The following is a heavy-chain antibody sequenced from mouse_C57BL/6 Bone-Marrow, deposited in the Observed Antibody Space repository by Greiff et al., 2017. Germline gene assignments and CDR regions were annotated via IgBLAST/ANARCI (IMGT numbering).Heavy chain of an antibody. CDR1: GYSITSGYY. CDR3: ARGGRGTLDG. V-gene: IGHV3-6*01. Sequence: EVKLQESGPGLVTPSQSLSLTCSVTGYSITSGYYWNWIRQFPGNKLEWMGYISYDGSNNYNPPLKNRNSITRDTSKNQFFLKLHSLTTEDTATYYCARGGRGTLDGWGTGTTVTVSS. CDR2: ISYDGSN. J-gene: IGHJ1*03.